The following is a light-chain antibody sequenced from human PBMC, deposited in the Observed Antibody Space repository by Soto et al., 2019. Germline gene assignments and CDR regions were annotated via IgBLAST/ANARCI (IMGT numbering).Light chain of an antibody. Sequence: DIVMTQSPLSLPVTPGEPASISCRSSQSLLHSNVYNYLDWYLQKPGQSPQLLIYLGSNRASGVPDRFSGSGSGTDFTLKISRVEAEDVGVYYCMQAPQTWTLGQGTKVEIK. V-gene: IGKV2-28*01. CDR3: MQAPQTWT. CDR1: QSLLHSNVYNY. CDR2: LGS. J-gene: IGKJ1*01.